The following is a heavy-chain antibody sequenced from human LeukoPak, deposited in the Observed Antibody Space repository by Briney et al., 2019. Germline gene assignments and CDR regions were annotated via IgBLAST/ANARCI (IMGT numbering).Heavy chain of an antibody. CDR3: TKFDYAAFEY. J-gene: IGHJ4*02. CDR2: IKSKTNGGTT. V-gene: IGHV3-15*01. Sequence: NAGGSLRLSCVASGFTFSNAWMSWVRQAPGKGLEWVGRIKSKTNGGTTDYAAPVKGRFTISRDDSKNTLYLQMNSLKTEDTAVYYCTKFDYAAFEYWGQGTLVTVSS. CDR1: GFTFSNAW. D-gene: IGHD4-17*01.